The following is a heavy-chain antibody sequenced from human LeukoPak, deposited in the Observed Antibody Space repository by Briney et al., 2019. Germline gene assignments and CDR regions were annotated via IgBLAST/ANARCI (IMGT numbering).Heavy chain of an antibody. CDR1: GYTFTGYY. CDR2: INPNSGGT. V-gene: IGHV1-2*02. CDR3: ARSRYGGYSYGNFDY. J-gene: IGHJ4*02. D-gene: IGHD5-18*01. Sequence: ASVKVSCKASGYTFTGYYMHWVRQAPGQGLEWMGWINPNSGGTNYAQKFQGRVTMTRDTSISTAYMELSRLRSDDTAEYYCARSRYGGYSYGNFDYWGQGTLVTVSS.